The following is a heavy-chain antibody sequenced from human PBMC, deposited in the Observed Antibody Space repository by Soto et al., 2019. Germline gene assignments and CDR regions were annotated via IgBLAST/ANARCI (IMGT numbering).Heavy chain of an antibody. J-gene: IGHJ4*02. D-gene: IGHD3-10*01. CDR2: IYYSGST. V-gene: IGHV4-31*03. Sequence: SETLSLTCTVSGGSISSGGSYWSWIRQHPGKGLEWIGYIYYSGSTYYNPSLKSRVTISVDTSKNQFSLNLSSVTAADTAVYYCARDQNGSGNYYTRYFDYWGQGTLVTVSS. CDR3: ARDQNGSGNYYTRYFDY. CDR1: GGSISSGGSY.